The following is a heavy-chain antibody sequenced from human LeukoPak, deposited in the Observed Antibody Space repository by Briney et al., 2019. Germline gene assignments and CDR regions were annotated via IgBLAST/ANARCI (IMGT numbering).Heavy chain of an antibody. J-gene: IGHJ6*03. CDR3: AIQRRAVGYYYYMDV. Sequence: GASVKVSCKASGYTFSAYYIHWVRQAPGQGLEWMGWINPNSGGTKYAQKLQGRVTMTTDTSTSTAYMELRSLRSDDTAVYYCAIQRRAVGYYYYMDVWGKGTTVTVSS. D-gene: IGHD1-1*01. CDR2: INPNSGGT. V-gene: IGHV1-2*02. CDR1: GYTFSAYY.